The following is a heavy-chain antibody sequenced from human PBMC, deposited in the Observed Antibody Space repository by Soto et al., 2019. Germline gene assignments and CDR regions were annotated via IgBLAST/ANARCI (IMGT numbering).Heavy chain of an antibody. Sequence: GGSLRLSCTASGFTFGDYAMSWFRQAPGKGLEWVGFIRSKAYGGTTEYAASVKGRFTISRDDSKSIAYLQMNSLKTEDTAVYYCTRDSTVTYYYYYGMDVWGQGTTVTVSS. CDR2: IRSKAYGGTT. J-gene: IGHJ6*02. V-gene: IGHV3-49*03. D-gene: IGHD4-4*01. CDR1: GFTFGDYA. CDR3: TRDSTVTYYYYYGMDV.